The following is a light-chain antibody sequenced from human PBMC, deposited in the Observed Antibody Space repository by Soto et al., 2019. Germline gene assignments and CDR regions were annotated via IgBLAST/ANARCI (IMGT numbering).Light chain of an antibody. CDR2: AVT. V-gene: IGLV2-14*01. Sequence: QSVLTQPASMSGSPGQSITISCTGPSRDVGGYIYVSWYQQHPGKASKLMIYAVTSRPSGVSYRFSGSKSGNTASLTISGLQAEDEADYYCSSYTTSSSYVFGTGTKVTVL. CDR3: SSYTTSSSYV. CDR1: SRDVGGYIY. J-gene: IGLJ1*01.